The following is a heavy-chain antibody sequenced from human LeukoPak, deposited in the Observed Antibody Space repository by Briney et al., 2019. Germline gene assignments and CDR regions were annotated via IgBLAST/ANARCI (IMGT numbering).Heavy chain of an antibody. CDR2: INQSGVS. CDR3: AREGGTNFYYSCLDV. Sequence: AETLSLTCAVYGGSFSNYYWSWIRQPPGKGLEWDAEINQSGVSNYNPSLKSRVTISVDTSKSQFSLKLSSVTAADTAVYYCAREGGTNFYYSCLDVWGQGTTVTVSS. J-gene: IGHJ6*02. D-gene: IGHD3-3*01. V-gene: IGHV4-34*01. CDR1: GGSFSNYY.